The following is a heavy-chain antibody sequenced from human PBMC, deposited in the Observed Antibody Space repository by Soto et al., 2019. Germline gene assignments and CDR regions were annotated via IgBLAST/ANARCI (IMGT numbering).Heavy chain of an antibody. J-gene: IGHJ5*02. CDR3: ARTVGATTAVWFDP. D-gene: IGHD1-26*01. Sequence: ASVKVSCKASGYTFTSYGISWVRQAPGQGLEWMGWISAYNGNTNYAQKLQGRVTMTTDTSTSTAYMELRSLRSDDAAVYYCARTVGATTAVWFDPWGQGTLVTVSS. CDR1: GYTFTSYG. CDR2: ISAYNGNT. V-gene: IGHV1-18*01.